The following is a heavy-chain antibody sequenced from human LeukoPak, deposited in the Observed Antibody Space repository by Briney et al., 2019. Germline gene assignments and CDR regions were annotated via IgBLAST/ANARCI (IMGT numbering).Heavy chain of an antibody. D-gene: IGHD3-22*01. CDR3: ARVYDSSGYSPFTAYFDY. V-gene: IGHV4-59*01. CDR2: IYYSGST. Sequence: PSETLSLTCTVSGGSISSYYWSWIRQPPGKGLEWIGYIYYSGSTNYNPSLKSRVTISVDTSKNQFSLKLSSVTAADTAVYYCARVYDSSGYSPFTAYFDYWGQGTLVTVSS. CDR1: GGSISSYY. J-gene: IGHJ4*02.